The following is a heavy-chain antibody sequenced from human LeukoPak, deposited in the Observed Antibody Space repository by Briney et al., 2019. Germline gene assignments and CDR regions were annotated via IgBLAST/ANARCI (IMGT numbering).Heavy chain of an antibody. CDR1: GFTFSSYS. Sequence: SGGSLRLSCAASGFTFSSYSMNWVRQAPGKGLEWVSSISSSSSYIYYADSAKGRFTISRDNAKNSLYLQMNSLRAEDTAVYYCAALTSIRGYSGYDSPFDYWGQGTLVTVSS. V-gene: IGHV3-21*01. CDR2: ISSSSSYI. CDR3: AALTSIRGYSGYDSPFDY. D-gene: IGHD5-12*01. J-gene: IGHJ4*02.